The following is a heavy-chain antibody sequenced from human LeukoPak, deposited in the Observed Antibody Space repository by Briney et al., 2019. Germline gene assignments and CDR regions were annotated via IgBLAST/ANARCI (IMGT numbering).Heavy chain of an antibody. Sequence: SETLSLTCTVSGGSISSSSYYWGWIRQPPGKGLEWIGSIYYSGSTYYNPSLKGRVTISVDTSKNQFSLKLSSVTAADTAVYYCARQGDYYDSSGYYFNWGQGTLVTVSS. CDR1: GGSISSSSYY. CDR2: IYYSGST. D-gene: IGHD3-22*01. J-gene: IGHJ4*02. V-gene: IGHV4-39*01. CDR3: ARQGDYYDSSGYYFN.